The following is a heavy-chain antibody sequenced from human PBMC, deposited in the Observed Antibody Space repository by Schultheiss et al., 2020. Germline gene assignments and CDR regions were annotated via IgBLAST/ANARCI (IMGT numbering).Heavy chain of an antibody. D-gene: IGHD3-3*01. V-gene: IGHV3-33*05. CDR3: AKDEVGVWRGYGSVMGWY. CDR2: ISYDGSNQ. Sequence: GGSLRLSCAASGFTFSSYGMNWVRQAPGKGLEWVAVISYDGSNQYYADSVKGRFTISRDNSKNTLYRQINSLRAEDTAVYYCAKDEVGVWRGYGSVMGWYWGQGTLVTVSS. CDR1: GFTFSSYG. J-gene: IGHJ4*02.